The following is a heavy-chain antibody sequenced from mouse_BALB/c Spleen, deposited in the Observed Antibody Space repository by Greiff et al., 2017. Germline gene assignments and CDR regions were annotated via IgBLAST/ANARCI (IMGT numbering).Heavy chain of an antibody. CDR1: GYTFTSYW. CDR3: ARVYGAMDY. Sequence: QVQLQQSGAELAKPGASVKMSCKASGYTFTSYWMHWVKQRPGQGLEWIGYINPSTGYTEYNQKFKDKATLTADKSSSTAYMQLSSLTSEDSAVYYCARVYGAMDYWGQGTSVTVSS. D-gene: IGHD1-1*02. CDR2: INPSTGYT. J-gene: IGHJ4*01. V-gene: IGHV1-7*01.